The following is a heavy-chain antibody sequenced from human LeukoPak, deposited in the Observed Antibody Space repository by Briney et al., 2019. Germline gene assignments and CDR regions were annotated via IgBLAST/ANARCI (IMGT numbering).Heavy chain of an antibody. D-gene: IGHD2-21*02. J-gene: IGHJ4*02. V-gene: IGHV4-61*02. CDR1: GGSISSGSYY. CDR3: ASQPHIVVVTASPFDY. CDR2: IYTSGST. Sequence: SETLSLTCTVSGGSISSGSYYWSWIRQPAGKGLEWIGRIYTSGSTNYNPSLKSRVTISVDTSKNQFSLKLSSVAAADTAVYYCASQPHIVVVTASPFDYWGQGTLVTVSS.